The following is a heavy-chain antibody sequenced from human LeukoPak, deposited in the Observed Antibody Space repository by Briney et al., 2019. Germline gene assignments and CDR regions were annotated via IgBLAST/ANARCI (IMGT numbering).Heavy chain of an antibody. Sequence: SETLSLTCTVSGYSISSGYYWGWIRQPPGKGLEWIGSIYHSGSTYYNASLKSRVTISVDTSKNQFSLKLSSVTAADTAVYYCARAGYGDYYNWFDPWGQGTLVTVSS. CDR3: ARAGYGDYYNWFDP. V-gene: IGHV4-38-2*02. CDR2: IYHSGST. D-gene: IGHD4-17*01. CDR1: GYSISSGYY. J-gene: IGHJ5*02.